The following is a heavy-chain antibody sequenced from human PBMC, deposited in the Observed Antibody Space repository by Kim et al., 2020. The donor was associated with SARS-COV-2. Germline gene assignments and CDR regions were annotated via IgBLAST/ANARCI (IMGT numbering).Heavy chain of an antibody. CDR3: ARDKDYGDYFGGY. D-gene: IGHD4-17*01. Sequence: YAQKFQGRVTITADKSTTTAYMELSSLRSEDTAVYYCARDKDYGDYFGGYWGQGTLVTVSS. V-gene: IGHV1-69*04. J-gene: IGHJ4*02.